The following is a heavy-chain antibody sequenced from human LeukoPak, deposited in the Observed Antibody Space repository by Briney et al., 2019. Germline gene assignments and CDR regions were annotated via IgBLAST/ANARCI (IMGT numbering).Heavy chain of an antibody. D-gene: IGHD3-22*01. CDR3: ASVYDSSSSSLRVFDY. V-gene: IGHV1-69*13. CDR1: GGSFSNYV. J-gene: IGHJ4*02. Sequence: ASVKVSCKASGGSFSNYVFTWVRQAPGQGLEWMGGIIPVYGTPNYAQRFRGRLTISADESTRTAYMDLSSLRSDDTAVYYCASVYDSSSSSLRVFDYWGQGTLVTVSS. CDR2: IIPVYGTP.